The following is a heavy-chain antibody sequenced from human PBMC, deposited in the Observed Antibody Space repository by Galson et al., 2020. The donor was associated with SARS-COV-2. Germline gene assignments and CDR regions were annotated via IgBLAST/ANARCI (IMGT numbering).Heavy chain of an antibody. CDR1: GFTFINFP. J-gene: IGHJ4*02. Sequence: VQLGESLKISCHAPGFTFINFPMSWVRQAPATGLEWVAVINTKADWTSFADSVKRRVTISRDNFRNMIDLQMNSLRVGNPAVYYCVDCDLPPPFDSWGQGTLVTVSS. D-gene: IGHD2-21*02. V-gene: IGHV3-23*01. CDR2: INTKADWT. CDR3: VDCDLPPPFDS.